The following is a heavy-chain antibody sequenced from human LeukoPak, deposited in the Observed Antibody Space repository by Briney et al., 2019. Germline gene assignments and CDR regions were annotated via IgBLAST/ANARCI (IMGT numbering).Heavy chain of an antibody. V-gene: IGHV3-21*04. CDR2: ISSSSSYI. Sequence: GALRLSCTVSGFTFSKAWMSWVRQAPGKGLEWVSSISSSSSYIYYADSVKGRFTISRDNAKNSLYLQMNSLRAEDTAVYYCAKDLAGHDWMGGQGTLVTVSS. CDR1: GFTFSKAW. J-gene: IGHJ4*02. D-gene: IGHD2-21*01. CDR3: AKDLAGHDWM.